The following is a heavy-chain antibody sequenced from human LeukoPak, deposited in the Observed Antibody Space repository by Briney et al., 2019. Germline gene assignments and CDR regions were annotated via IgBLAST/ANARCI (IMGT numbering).Heavy chain of an antibody. V-gene: IGHV4-59*08. CDR1: GGSISNYY. D-gene: IGHD6-13*01. J-gene: IGHJ4*02. Sequence: SETLSLTCTVSGGSISNYYWSWVRQPPGKGLEWIGYIYYSGSTNYNSSLKSRVTISVDASKDQFSLKLTSVTAADTAVYYCARHSHPDSSSWHWDYWGQGTLVTVSS. CDR2: IYYSGST. CDR3: ARHSHPDSSSWHWDY.